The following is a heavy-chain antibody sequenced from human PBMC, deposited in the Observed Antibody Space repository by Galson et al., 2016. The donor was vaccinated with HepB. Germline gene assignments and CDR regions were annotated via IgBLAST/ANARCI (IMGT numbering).Heavy chain of an antibody. Sequence: SLRLSCAASAFTFSTYWMSWVRQAPGKGLEWVANINQDGSEKSYVDSVKGRFTISRDNAKNSLYLHMNSLRAEDTALYYCVRDLDYCGEGTRVTVSS. J-gene: IGHJ4*02. CDR1: AFTFSTYW. V-gene: IGHV3-7*01. CDR2: INQDGSEK. CDR3: VRDLDY.